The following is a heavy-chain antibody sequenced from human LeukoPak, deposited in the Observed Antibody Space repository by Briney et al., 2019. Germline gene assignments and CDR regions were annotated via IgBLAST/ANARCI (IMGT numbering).Heavy chain of an antibody. Sequence: GASVKVSCKASGGTFSSYAISWVRQAPGQGLEWMGGIIPIFGTANYAQKFQGRVTITADESTSTAYMELRSLRSDDTAVYYCARDTGAHKYSSGWPFDCWGQGTLVTVSS. CDR2: IIPIFGTA. D-gene: IGHD6-19*01. CDR1: GGTFSSYA. V-gene: IGHV1-69*13. J-gene: IGHJ4*02. CDR3: ARDTGAHKYSSGWPFDC.